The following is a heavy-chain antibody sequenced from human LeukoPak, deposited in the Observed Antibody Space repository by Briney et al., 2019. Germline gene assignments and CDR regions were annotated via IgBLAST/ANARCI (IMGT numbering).Heavy chain of an antibody. Sequence: GASVKVSCKASGGTFSSYAISWVRQAPGQGLEWMGGIIPTFGTANYAQKFQGRVTITADESTSTAYMELSSLRSEDTAVYYCARGGLYSSGWYPTDYWGQGTLVTVSS. CDR1: GGTFSSYA. CDR3: ARGGLYSSGWYPTDY. CDR2: IIPTFGTA. D-gene: IGHD6-19*01. J-gene: IGHJ4*02. V-gene: IGHV1-69*13.